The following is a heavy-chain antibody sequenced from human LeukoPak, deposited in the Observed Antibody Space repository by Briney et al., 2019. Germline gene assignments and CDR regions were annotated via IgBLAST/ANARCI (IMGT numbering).Heavy chain of an antibody. D-gene: IGHD3-10*01. CDR3: TTDRELVWFGDPVFDY. CDR1: GFTFSNAG. J-gene: IGHJ4*02. CDR2: IKSKTDGGTT. V-gene: IGHV3-15*01. Sequence: GGSLRLSCAASGFTFSNAGMSWGRQAPGKGLEWVGRIKSKTDGGTTDYAAPVKGRFTISRDDSKNTLKLQINSMNCEDSAVYQFTTDRELVWFGDPVFDYWGQGTLVTVSS.